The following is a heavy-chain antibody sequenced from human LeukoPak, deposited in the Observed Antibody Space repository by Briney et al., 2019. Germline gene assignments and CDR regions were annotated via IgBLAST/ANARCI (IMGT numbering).Heavy chain of an antibody. CDR3: AKHPSRSIVVVPAAIDY. Sequence: TGGSLRLSCAASGFTFSSYAMSWVRQAPGKGLEWVSAISGSGGSTYYADSVKGRFTISRDNSKNTLYLQMNSLRAEDTAVYYCAKHPSRSIVVVPAAIDYWGEDTLVTVSS. J-gene: IGHJ4*02. CDR1: GFTFSSYA. CDR2: ISGSGGST. V-gene: IGHV3-23*01. D-gene: IGHD2-2*01.